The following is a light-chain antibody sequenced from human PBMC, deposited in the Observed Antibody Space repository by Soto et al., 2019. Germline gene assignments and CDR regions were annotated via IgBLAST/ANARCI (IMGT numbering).Light chain of an antibody. J-gene: IGLJ3*02. CDR3: QSYDSSLSGWV. CDR2: GNS. V-gene: IGLV1-40*01. CDR1: SSNIGAGYD. Sequence: QSVLTQPPSVSGAPGQRVTISCTGSSSNIGAGYDVHWYQQLPGTAPKVLIYGNSSRPSGVPDRFSGSKSGTSASPAITGLQAEDEADYYCQSYDSSLSGWVFGGGTKLTVL.